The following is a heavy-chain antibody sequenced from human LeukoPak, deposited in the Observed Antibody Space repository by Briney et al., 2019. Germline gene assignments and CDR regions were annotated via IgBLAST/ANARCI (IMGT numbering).Heavy chain of an antibody. V-gene: IGHV3-23*01. Sequence: PGGSLRLSCAVSGFTFSGYAMSWVRQAPGKGLEWVSTISGSGDYTYYADSVKGRFSISRDNSKNTLHLQMNSLRAEDTAVYYCAKTLFDCSGGSCYGAYFDDWGQGTLVTVSS. D-gene: IGHD2-15*01. J-gene: IGHJ4*02. CDR3: AKTLFDCSGGSCYGAYFDD. CDR1: GFTFSGYA. CDR2: ISGSGDYT.